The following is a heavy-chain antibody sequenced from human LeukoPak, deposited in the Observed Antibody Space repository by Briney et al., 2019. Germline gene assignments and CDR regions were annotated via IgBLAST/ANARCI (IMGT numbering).Heavy chain of an antibody. CDR1: GFTFSTAW. CDR3: TTDNAPGMDV. V-gene: IGHV3-15*01. J-gene: IGHJ6*02. Sequence: GGSLRLSCAASGFTFSTAWMSSVRQAPGKGLEWVGLIRDKPDGGTTDYAAPVKGRFTISRDDSKSMLYLQMSSLKTEDTAVYYCTTDNAPGMDVWGQGTTVTVSS. D-gene: IGHD2-2*01. CDR2: IRDKPDGGTT.